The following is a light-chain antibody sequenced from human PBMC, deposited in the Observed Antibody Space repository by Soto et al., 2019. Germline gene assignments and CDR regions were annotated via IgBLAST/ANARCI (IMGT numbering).Light chain of an antibody. CDR1: SNDVGGYNY. J-gene: IGLJ1*01. CDR3: SSYTSSSTLV. CDR2: EVS. Sequence: SVLTQPASVSGSPGQSITISCTGTSNDVGGYNYVSWYQQHPGKAPKLMIYEVSNRPSGVSNRFSGSKSGNTASLTISGLQAEDEADYYCSSYTSSSTLVFGTGTKVTVL. V-gene: IGLV2-14*01.